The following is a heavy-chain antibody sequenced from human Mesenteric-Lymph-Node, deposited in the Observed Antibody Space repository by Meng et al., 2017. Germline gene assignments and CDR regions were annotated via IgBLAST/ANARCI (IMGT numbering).Heavy chain of an antibody. CDR1: GYTFISYA. J-gene: IGHJ3*02. V-gene: IGHV7-4-1*02. CDR2: INNNTGNP. D-gene: IGHD3-3*01. CDR3: ARDYYDFWCGLPANAFDI. Sequence: ASVKVFCKASGYTFISYAMNWVRQAPGQGLGWLVWINNNTGNPTYAQGFTGRFVFSLDTSVSTAYLQISSLKAEDTAVYYCARDYYDFWCGLPANAFDIWGQGTMVTVSS.